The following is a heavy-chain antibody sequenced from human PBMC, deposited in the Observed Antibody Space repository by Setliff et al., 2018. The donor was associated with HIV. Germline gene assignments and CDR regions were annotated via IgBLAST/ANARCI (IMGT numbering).Heavy chain of an antibody. CDR1: GLSFSSYV. J-gene: IGHJ5*02. V-gene: IGHV3-23*01. CDR2: ISGSGGST. Sequence: GGSLRLSCAASGLSFSSYVMSWVRQAPGEGLEWVSGISGSGGSTYYADSVKGRFTISRDNAKNSLYLQMNSLRAEDTAVYYCARYKWNNWIFGWFDPWGQGTQVTVSS. D-gene: IGHD1-20*01. CDR3: ARYKWNNWIFGWFDP.